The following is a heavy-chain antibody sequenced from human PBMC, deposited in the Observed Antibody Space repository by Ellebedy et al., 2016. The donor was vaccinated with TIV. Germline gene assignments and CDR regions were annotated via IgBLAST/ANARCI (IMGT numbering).Heavy chain of an antibody. CDR1: GGSISSSSYY. CDR3: ARALAAFDKVTYYFGMDI. D-gene: IGHD3-3*02. J-gene: IGHJ6*02. V-gene: IGHV4-39*07. Sequence: SETLSLXXTVSGGSISSSSYYWGWIRQPPGKGLEWIGSIYYSGSTYYNPSLKSRVTISVDTSKNQFSLKLNSVTAADTAFYYCARALAAFDKVTYYFGMDIWGQGTTVTVSS. CDR2: IYYSGST.